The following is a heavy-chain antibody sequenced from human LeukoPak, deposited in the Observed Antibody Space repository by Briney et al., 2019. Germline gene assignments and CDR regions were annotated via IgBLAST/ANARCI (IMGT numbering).Heavy chain of an antibody. CDR2: ISWNSGSI. V-gene: IGHV3-9*01. Sequence: PGGSLRLFCAASGFTFDDYAMHWVRQAPGKGLEWVSGISWNSGSIGYADSVKGRFTISRDNVRNSLYMQMNSLSAEDTALYYCAKDRMITFGGIDYWGQGTLVTVSS. J-gene: IGHJ4*02. CDR1: GFTFDDYA. D-gene: IGHD3-16*01. CDR3: AKDRMITFGGIDY.